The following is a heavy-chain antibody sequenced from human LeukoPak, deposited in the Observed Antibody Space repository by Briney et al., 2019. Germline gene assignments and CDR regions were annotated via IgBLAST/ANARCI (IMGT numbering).Heavy chain of an antibody. CDR1: GGTFSSYA. Sequence: SCKASGGTFSSYAMSWVRQAPGKGLEWVSVIYSGGSTYHADSVKGRFTISRDNSKNTLYLQMNSLRAEDTAVYYCARGSSWFDPWGQGTLVTVSS. V-gene: IGHV3-66*02. J-gene: IGHJ5*02. CDR3: ARGSSWFDP. CDR2: IYSGGST.